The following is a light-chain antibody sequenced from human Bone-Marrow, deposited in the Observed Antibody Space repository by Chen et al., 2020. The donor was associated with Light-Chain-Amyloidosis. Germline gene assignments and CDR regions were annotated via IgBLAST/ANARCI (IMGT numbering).Light chain of an antibody. Sequence: DIQMTQSPSSLSASVGDRVTITCRASQSITKFLNWYQQKPGKGPKILIYTASSLQSGVPSRFSGSGSGTDFSLTISSVQPEDLATYYCQQSYSTPTFGGGIKLEIK. CDR3: QQSYSTPT. CDR1: QSITKF. CDR2: TAS. J-gene: IGKJ4*01. V-gene: IGKV1-39*01.